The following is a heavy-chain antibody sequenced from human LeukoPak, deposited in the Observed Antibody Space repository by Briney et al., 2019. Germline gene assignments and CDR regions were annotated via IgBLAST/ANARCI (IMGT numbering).Heavy chain of an antibody. CDR2: ISSSSSYI. D-gene: IGHD3-10*01. J-gene: IGHJ6*03. Sequence: GGSLRLSCAASGFTFSSYSMNWVRQAPGKGLEWVSSISSSSSYIYYADSVKGRFTISRDNAKNSLYLQMNSLRAEDTAVYHCARRSGSYSGRYYYYMDVWGKGTTVTISS. CDR1: GFTFSSYS. V-gene: IGHV3-21*01. CDR3: ARRSGSYSGRYYYYMDV.